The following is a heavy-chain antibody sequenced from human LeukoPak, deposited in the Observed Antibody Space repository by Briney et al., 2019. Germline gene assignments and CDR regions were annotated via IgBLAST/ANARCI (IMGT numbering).Heavy chain of an antibody. V-gene: IGHV4-30-2*01. CDR2: IYHSGST. CDR3: ARAPVRGVTHYYYYMDV. D-gene: IGHD3-10*02. Sequence: SQTLSLTCTVSGGSISSGGYYWSWIRQPPGKGLEWIGYIYHSGSTYYNPSLKSRVTMSVDTSKNQFSLKLSSVTAADTAVYYCARAPVRGVTHYYYYMDVWGKGTTVTVSS. J-gene: IGHJ6*03. CDR1: GGSISSGGYY.